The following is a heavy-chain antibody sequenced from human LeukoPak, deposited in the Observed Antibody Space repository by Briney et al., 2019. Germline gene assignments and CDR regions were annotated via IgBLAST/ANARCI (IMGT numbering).Heavy chain of an antibody. CDR3: AGYSSLLLAFDI. CDR1: GGSISSYY. D-gene: IGHD6-13*01. CDR2: IYYSGST. V-gene: IGHV4-39*07. J-gene: IGHJ3*02. Sequence: SETLSLTCTVSGGSISSYYWGWIRQPPGKGLEWIGSIYYSGSTYYNPSLKSRVTVSVDPSKNQFSLMLNSVTAADTAVYYCAGYSSLLLAFDIWGQGTMVTVSS.